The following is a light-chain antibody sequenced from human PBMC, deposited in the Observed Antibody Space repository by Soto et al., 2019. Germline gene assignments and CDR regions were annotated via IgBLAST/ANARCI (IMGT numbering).Light chain of an antibody. CDR2: EGN. J-gene: IGLJ1*01. CDR3: CSYASSSTYV. Sequence: QSALTQPASVSGSPGQSITISCTGSSSDIGSYNLVSWFQHHPGKAPKLMIYEGNKRPSGVSNRFSGSKSGNTASLTISGLQAADEADYYCCSYASSSTYVFGNGTKVTVL. V-gene: IGLV2-23*01. CDR1: SSDIGSYNL.